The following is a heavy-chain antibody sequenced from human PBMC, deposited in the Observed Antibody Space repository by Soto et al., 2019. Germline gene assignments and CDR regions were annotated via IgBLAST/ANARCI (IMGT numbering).Heavy chain of an antibody. D-gene: IGHD3-10*01. J-gene: IGHJ4*02. CDR1: GFTFSSYW. V-gene: IGHV3-7*01. CDR2: IKQDGSGK. Sequence: GGSLRLSCAASGFTFSSYWMSWVRQAPGKGLEWVANIKQDGSGKYYVDSVKGRFTISRDNAKNSLYLQMNSLRAEDTAVYYCARDSPPYYGSGSQTFDYWGQGTLVTVSS. CDR3: ARDSPPYYGSGSQTFDY.